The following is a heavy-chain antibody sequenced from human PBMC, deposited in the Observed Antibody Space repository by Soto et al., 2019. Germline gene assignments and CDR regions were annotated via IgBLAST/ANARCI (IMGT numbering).Heavy chain of an antibody. CDR3: GAGQYFSDY. CDR2: ISYDGSDK. CDR1: GFTFSSYG. J-gene: IGHJ4*02. V-gene: IGHV3-30*03. Sequence: QVQLVESGGGVVQPGRSLRLSCAASGFTFSSYGMHWLRQAPGKGLEGVALISYDGSDKYYADSVKGRFTISRDNSKNTLYLQMNSLRVEDTAVYYCGAGQYFSDYWGQGTLVTVSS. D-gene: IGHD6-13*01.